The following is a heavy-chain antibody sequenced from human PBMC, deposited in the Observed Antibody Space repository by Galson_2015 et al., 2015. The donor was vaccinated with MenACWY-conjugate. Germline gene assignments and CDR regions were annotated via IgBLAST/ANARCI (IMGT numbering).Heavy chain of an antibody. CDR1: GFSVSSEY. V-gene: IGHV3-53*01. Sequence: SLRLSCAASGFSVSSEYMSWVRQAPGKGLEWVSIIYRDGKTFYADSVQGRFIISRDNSKNTLYLQMNSLTAEDTAVYYCARESGDSSGLPSSWGQGTLVTVSS. CDR3: ARESGDSSGLPSS. J-gene: IGHJ5*02. CDR2: IYRDGKT. D-gene: IGHD3-22*01.